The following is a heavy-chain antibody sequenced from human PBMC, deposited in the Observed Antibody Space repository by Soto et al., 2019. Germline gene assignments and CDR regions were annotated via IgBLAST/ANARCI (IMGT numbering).Heavy chain of an antibody. J-gene: IGHJ4*02. Sequence: SETLSLTCTVSGGSISSYYWSWIRQPPGKGLEWIGYIYYSGSTNYNPSLKSRVTISVDTSKNQFSLKLSSVTAAVTAVYYCARAYSSSWEFDYWGQGTLVTVSS. V-gene: IGHV4-59*01. CDR3: ARAYSSSWEFDY. CDR2: IYYSGST. CDR1: GGSISSYY. D-gene: IGHD6-13*01.